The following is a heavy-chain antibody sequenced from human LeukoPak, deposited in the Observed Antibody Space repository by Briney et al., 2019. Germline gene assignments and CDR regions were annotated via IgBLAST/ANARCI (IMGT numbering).Heavy chain of an antibody. J-gene: IGHJ5*02. CDR2: IKQDAGEI. CDR1: GFTLSGYW. V-gene: IGHV3-7*01. Sequence: PGGSLRLSCAASGFTLSGYWMSWVRQSPGKGLEWVANIKQDAGEIRYVDSVKGRFTISRDNSKNTLYLQMNSLRAEDTAVYYCARDPSGYDSSGYYPPNWFDPWGQGTLVTVSS. D-gene: IGHD3-22*01. CDR3: ARDPSGYDSSGYYPPNWFDP.